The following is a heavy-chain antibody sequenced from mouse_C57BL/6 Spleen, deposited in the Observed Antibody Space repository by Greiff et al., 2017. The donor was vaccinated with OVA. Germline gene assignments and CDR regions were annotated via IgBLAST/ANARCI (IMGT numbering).Heavy chain of an antibody. J-gene: IGHJ3*01. CDR3: ARYSTMVTTEGFAY. CDR1: GFTFTDYY. CDR2: IRNKANGYTT. D-gene: IGHD2-2*01. V-gene: IGHV7-3*01. Sequence: EVKLMESGGGLVQPGGSLSLSCAASGFTFTDYYMSWVRQPPGKALEWLGFIRNKANGYTTEYSASVKGRFTISRDNSQSILYLQMNALRAEDSATYYCARYSTMVTTEGFAYWGQGTLVTVSA.